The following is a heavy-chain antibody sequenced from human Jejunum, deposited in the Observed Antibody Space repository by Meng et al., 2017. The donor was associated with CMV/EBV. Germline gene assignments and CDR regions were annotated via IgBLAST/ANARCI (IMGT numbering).Heavy chain of an antibody. J-gene: IGHJ6*02. CDR2: IKQDGSEK. D-gene: IGHD6-19*01. Sequence: YWMHWVRQAPGKGLEWVANIKQDGSEKYYVDSVKGRFTISRDNAKNSLYLQMNSLRAEDTAVYYCARQVAGTRGYYYYYYGMDVWGQGTTVTVSS. CDR3: ARQVAGTRGYYYYYYGMDV. CDR1: YW. V-gene: IGHV3-7*01.